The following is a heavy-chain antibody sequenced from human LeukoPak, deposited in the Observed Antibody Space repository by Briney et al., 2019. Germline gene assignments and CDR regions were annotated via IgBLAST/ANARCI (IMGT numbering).Heavy chain of an antibody. D-gene: IGHD6-13*01. V-gene: IGHV6-1*01. CDR2: TYYRSQWYY. J-gene: IGHJ4*02. Sequence: SQTLSLTCAISGDSVTSNIATWNWNRQSPSLDLDGLGNTYYRSQWYYDYAVSVRSGITINPDTSKNQFSLQLSSVTPEDTAVYFCARERSSWYYLDYWGQGMLVTVYS. CDR1: GDSVTSNIAT. CDR3: ARERSSWYYLDY.